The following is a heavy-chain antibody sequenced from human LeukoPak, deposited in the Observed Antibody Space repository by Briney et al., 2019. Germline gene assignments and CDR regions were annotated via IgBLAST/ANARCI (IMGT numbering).Heavy chain of an antibody. V-gene: IGHV4-61*02. J-gene: IGHJ6*03. D-gene: IGHD1-26*01. CDR3: TRQAGTYSYYYYYMDV. CDR2: IYTSGST. CDR1: GGSISSGSYY. Sequence: SQTLSLTCTVSGGSISSGSYYWSWIRQPAGKGLEWIGRIYTSGSTNYNPSLKSRVTISVDTSKNQFSLKLSSVTAADTAVYYCTRQAGTYSYYYYYMDVWGKGTPVTVSS.